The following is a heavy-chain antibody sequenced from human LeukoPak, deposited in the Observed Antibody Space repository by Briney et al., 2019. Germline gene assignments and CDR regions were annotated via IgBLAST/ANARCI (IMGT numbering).Heavy chain of an antibody. CDR2: IKQDGSEK. J-gene: IGHJ4*02. V-gene: IGHV3-7*01. CDR3: ARVGVFSSSWLLY. CDR1: GFTFSDYW. Sequence: GGSLRLSCVASGFTFSDYWINWVRQAPGKGLEWVANIKQDGSEKYYADSVKGRFTVSRDNAKNSLYLQMNSLRAEDTAVYYCARVGVFSSSWLLYWGQGTLVTVSS. D-gene: IGHD6-13*01.